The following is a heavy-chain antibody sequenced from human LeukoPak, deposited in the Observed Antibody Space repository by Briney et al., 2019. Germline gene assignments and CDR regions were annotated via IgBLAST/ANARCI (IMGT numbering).Heavy chain of an antibody. J-gene: IGHJ6*03. D-gene: IGHD2-15*01. V-gene: IGHV3-11*01. CDR1: GFTFSDYY. Sequence: GGSLRLSCAASGFTFSDYYMSWIRQAPGKGLEWVSYISSSSSTIYYADSVKGRFTISRDNAKNSLYLQMNSLRAEDTAVYYCARAIKDPEDIVVVVAATPRSYYYMDVWGKGTTVTVSS. CDR2: ISSSSSTI. CDR3: ARAIKDPEDIVVVVAATPRSYYYMDV.